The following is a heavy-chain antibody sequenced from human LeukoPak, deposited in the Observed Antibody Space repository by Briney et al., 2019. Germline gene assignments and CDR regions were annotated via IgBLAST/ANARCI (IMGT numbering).Heavy chain of an antibody. CDR1: GYSFTSYW. J-gene: IGHJ4*02. V-gene: IGHV5-51*01. D-gene: IGHD2-8*01. CDR2: IYPGDSDT. CDR3: ARLDCTNGVCYDAVY. Sequence: GESLQISCPGSGYSFTSYWIGWVRQLPGKGLEWMGIIYPGDSDTRYSPSFQGQVTISADKSISTAYLQWSSLKASDTAMYYCARLDCTNGVCYDAVYWGQGTLVTVSS.